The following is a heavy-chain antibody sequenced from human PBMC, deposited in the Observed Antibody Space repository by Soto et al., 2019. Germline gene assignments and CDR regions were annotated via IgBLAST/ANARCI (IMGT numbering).Heavy chain of an antibody. CDR1: GGSISSSSHY. CDR3: ARSTDGYNFDY. CDR2: IYYSGST. D-gene: IGHD5-12*01. J-gene: IGHJ4*02. Sequence: SETLSLTCTVSGGSISSSSHYWGWIRQPPGKGLEWIGNIYYSGSTYYNPSLKSRVIMSVDTSKNQFSLKLSSVTAADTAVYYCARSTDGYNFDYWGQGTLVTVAS. V-gene: IGHV4-39*01.